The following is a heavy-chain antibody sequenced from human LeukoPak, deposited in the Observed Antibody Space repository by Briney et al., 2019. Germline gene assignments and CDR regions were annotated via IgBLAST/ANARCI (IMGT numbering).Heavy chain of an antibody. Sequence: GGSLRLSCAASGFTFSSYAMTWVRQAPGKGLEWVSSFSFNGGSTYYADSAKGRFTISRDNSRSTVDLQMNSLRVEDTGIYYCARDEIPSGTWGQGTMVIVSS. CDR3: ARDEIPSGT. J-gene: IGHJ3*01. CDR1: GFTFSSYA. V-gene: IGHV3-23*01. CDR2: FSFNGGST. D-gene: IGHD6-25*01.